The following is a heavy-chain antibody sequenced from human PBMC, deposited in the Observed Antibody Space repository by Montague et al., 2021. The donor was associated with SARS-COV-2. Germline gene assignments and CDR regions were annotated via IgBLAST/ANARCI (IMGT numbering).Heavy chain of an antibody. Sequence: SLRLSCAASGFTFSSYAMHWVRQAPGKGLEWVAVISDDGSKKYYXGSVKGRFTISRDNSKNTLYLQMNSLRTEDTAVYYCARDRSWLILGELDYWGQGTLVTVSS. D-gene: IGHD6-19*01. CDR1: GFTFSSYA. V-gene: IGHV3-30*04. J-gene: IGHJ4*02. CDR3: ARDRSWLILGELDY. CDR2: ISDDGSKK.